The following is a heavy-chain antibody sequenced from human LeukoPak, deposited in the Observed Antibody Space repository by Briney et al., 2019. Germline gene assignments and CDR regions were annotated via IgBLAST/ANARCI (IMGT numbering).Heavy chain of an antibody. Sequence: SSETLSLTCTVSGGSIRNYYWSWIRQPAGKGLEWIGRIYTSGSTNYNPSLKSRVTMSVDTSKNQFSLKLSSVTAADTAVYYCARKLGSSWNKAGNWFDPWGQGTLVTVSS. J-gene: IGHJ5*02. CDR2: IYTSGST. D-gene: IGHD6-13*01. V-gene: IGHV4-4*07. CDR1: GGSIRNYY. CDR3: ARKLGSSWNKAGNWFDP.